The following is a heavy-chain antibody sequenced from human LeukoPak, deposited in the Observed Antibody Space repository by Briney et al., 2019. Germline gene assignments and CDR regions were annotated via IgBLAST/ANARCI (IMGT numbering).Heavy chain of an antibody. Sequence: ASVKVSCTVSGSSLSGLSMHWVRHSPPKGLEWLGGFHPENDEIIYAQNFQGRVTMTEGTSTDTAYMELRSLRSEDTAVYYCVTGDHGPYYFHYWGQGTLVTVSS. V-gene: IGHV1-24*01. CDR3: VTGDHGPYYFHY. CDR2: FHPENDEI. CDR1: GSSLSGLS. D-gene: IGHD4/OR15-4a*01. J-gene: IGHJ4*02.